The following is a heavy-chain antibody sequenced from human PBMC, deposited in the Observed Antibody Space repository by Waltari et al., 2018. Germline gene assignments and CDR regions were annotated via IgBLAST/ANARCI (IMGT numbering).Heavy chain of an antibody. Sequence: SGFAFSSYWMHWVRQHSEKGLVWVSRINTDGRSPTYADSVKGRFTISRDNAKNTLFLQMNSLRAEDTGVYYCVRDRTNAYCGSDCSPYWGQGTLVTVSS. V-gene: IGHV3-74*01. D-gene: IGHD2-21*02. CDR3: VRDRTNAYCGSDCSPY. CDR2: INTDGRSP. CDR1: GFAFSSYW. J-gene: IGHJ4*02.